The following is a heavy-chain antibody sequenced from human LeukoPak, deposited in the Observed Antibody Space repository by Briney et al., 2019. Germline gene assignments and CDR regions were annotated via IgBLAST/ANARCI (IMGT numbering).Heavy chain of an antibody. D-gene: IGHD7-27*01. CDR3: ARFSPRAMGNYLDF. J-gene: IGHJ4*02. CDR2: IYYSGNT. V-gene: IGHV4-39*07. Sequence: SETLSLTCTVSGGSISSSSYYWGWIRQPPGKGLEWIGSIYYSGNTYYNPSLKSRVTISVDTSKNQFSLKLSSVTAADTAVYYCARFSPRAMGNYLDFWGQGTLVTVSS. CDR1: GGSISSSSYY.